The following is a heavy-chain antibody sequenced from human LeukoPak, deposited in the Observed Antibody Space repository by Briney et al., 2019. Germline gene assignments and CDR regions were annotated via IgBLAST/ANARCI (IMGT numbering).Heavy chain of an antibody. V-gene: IGHV3-30*18. J-gene: IGHJ4*02. CDR1: GFTFSSYG. Sequence: PGGSLRLSCAASGFTFSSYGMHWVRQAPGKGLEWVAVISYDGSNKYYADSVKGRFTISRDNSKNTLYLQMNSLGAEDTAVYYCAKVGYSGYDFDYWGQGTLVTVSS. D-gene: IGHD5-12*01. CDR3: AKVGYSGYDFDY. CDR2: ISYDGSNK.